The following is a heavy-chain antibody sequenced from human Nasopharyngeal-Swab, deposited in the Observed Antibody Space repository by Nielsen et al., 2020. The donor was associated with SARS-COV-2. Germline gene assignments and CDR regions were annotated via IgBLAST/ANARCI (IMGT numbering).Heavy chain of an antibody. V-gene: IGHV3-30*18. J-gene: IGHJ6*02. CDR2: ISYDGSNK. CDR1: GSTFSSYG. CDR3: AKDPTYYDILTGYYFREASHYYYYGMDV. D-gene: IGHD3-9*01. Sequence: GESLKISCAASGSTFSSYGMHWVRQAPGKGLEWVAVISYDGSNKYYADSVKGRFTISRDNSKNTLYLQMNSLRAEDTAVYYCAKDPTYYDILTGYYFREASHYYYYGMDVWGQGTTVTVSS.